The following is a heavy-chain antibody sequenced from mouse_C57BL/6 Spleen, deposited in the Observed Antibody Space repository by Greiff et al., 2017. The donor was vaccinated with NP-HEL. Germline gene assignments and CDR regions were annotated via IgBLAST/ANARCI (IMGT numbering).Heavy chain of an antibody. V-gene: IGHV8-12*01. Sequence: QVTLNVSGPGILQSSQTLSLTCSFSGFSLSTSGMGVSWIRQPSGKGLEWLAHIYWDDDKRYNPSLKSRLTISKDTSRNQVFLKITSVDTADTATYYCARGYGSSYWYFDVWGTGTTVTVSS. CDR2: IYWDDDK. D-gene: IGHD1-1*01. CDR1: GFSLSTSGMG. J-gene: IGHJ1*03. CDR3: ARGYGSSYWYFDV.